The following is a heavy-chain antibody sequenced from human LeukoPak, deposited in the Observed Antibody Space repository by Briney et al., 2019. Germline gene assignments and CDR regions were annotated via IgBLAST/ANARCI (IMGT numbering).Heavy chain of an antibody. J-gene: IGHJ4*02. CDR3: ARGITFGLSVHFDY. CDR1: GFTFSSYD. CDR2: IGTAGDT. D-gene: IGHD3-16*01. Sequence: GSLRLSCAASGFTFSSYDMHWVRQATGKGLEWVSAIGTAGDTYYPGSVKGRFTISRENAKNSLYLQMNSLRAGDTAVYYCARGITFGLSVHFDYRGQGTLVTVSS. V-gene: IGHV3-13*01.